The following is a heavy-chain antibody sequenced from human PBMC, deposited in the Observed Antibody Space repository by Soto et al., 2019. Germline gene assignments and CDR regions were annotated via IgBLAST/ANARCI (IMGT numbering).Heavy chain of an antibody. J-gene: IGHJ4*02. V-gene: IGHV3-13*01. CDR2: IGTAGDT. D-gene: IGHD3-10*01. CDR3: ARVRLISLYYFHN. Sequence: GGSLRLSCAASGFTFSNYDMHWVRQVTGKGLEWVSTIGTAGDTYYPGSVKGRFTISRENAKNSLYLQMNSLRAEDTAVYYCARVRLISLYYFHNWGRETLFT. CDR1: GFTFSNYD.